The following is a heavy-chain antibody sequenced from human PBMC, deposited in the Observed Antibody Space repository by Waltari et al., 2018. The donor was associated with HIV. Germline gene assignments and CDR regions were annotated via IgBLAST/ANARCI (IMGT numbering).Heavy chain of an antibody. V-gene: IGHV4-39*01. CDR3: ARLIVGATYYYYGMDV. CDR1: GGSISSSSYY. CDR2: IYYSGST. J-gene: IGHJ6*02. Sequence: HLQLQESDPGLVKPSETLSLTCHASGGSISSSSYYWGWIRQPPGKGLEWIGSIYYSGSTYYNPSLKSRVTISVDTSKNQFSLKLSSVTAADTAVYYCARLIVGATYYYYGMDVWGQGTTVTVSS. D-gene: IGHD1-26*01.